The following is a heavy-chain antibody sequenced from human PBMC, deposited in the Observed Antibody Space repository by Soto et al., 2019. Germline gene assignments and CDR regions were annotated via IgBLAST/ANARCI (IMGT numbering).Heavy chain of an antibody. J-gene: IGHJ4*02. CDR2: ISAGGGNT. CDR1: GFAFTPYA. CDR3: ADGGEWAFNFDY. V-gene: IGHV3-23*01. D-gene: IGHD3-10*01. Sequence: GGSLRLSCAASGFAFTPYAMSWVRQSPGKGLEWASGISAGGGNTYYPDSVKGRFTISRDNSKNTLYLQMNSLRIEDTAIYYCADGGEWAFNFDYWGQGALVTVSS.